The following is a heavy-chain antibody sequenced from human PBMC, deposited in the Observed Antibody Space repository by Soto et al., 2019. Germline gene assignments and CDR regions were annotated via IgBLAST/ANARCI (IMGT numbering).Heavy chain of an antibody. Sequence: QVQLVQSGAEVKKPGYSVKVSCKASGGTFSSYAISWVRQDPGQGLEWMGGIIPIFGTANYAQKFQGRVTITADKSTSTAYMELSSLRSEDTAVYYCARDRSSSWYWYYGMDVWGQGTTVTVSS. D-gene: IGHD6-13*01. CDR3: ARDRSSSWYWYYGMDV. CDR1: GGTFSSYA. CDR2: IIPIFGTA. J-gene: IGHJ6*02. V-gene: IGHV1-69*06.